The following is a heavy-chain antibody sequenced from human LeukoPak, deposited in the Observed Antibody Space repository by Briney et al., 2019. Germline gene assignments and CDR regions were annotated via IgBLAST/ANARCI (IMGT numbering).Heavy chain of an antibody. CDR3: ATYHSGSYYRGFDY. V-gene: IGHV4-59*03. CDR1: DGSINNYH. CDR2: ISYTGST. D-gene: IGHD1-26*01. Sequence: SETLSLTCVVSDGSINNYHWSWIRQPPGKGLEWIGYISYTGSTIYNPSLTSRVTISLDTSKNQVSLKLNSVTAADTAVYYCATYHSGSYYRGFDYWGQGTLVTVSS. J-gene: IGHJ4*02.